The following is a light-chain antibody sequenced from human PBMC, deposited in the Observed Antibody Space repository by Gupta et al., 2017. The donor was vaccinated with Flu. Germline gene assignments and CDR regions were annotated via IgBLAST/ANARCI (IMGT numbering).Light chain of an antibody. CDR3: MQHVHIPRT. J-gene: IGKJ1*01. Sequence: DIVLTQTPLSSAVTLGQPASISCRASQSLVDSDGNTYLSWLHQRPGQPPRPLIYKISNRFSGVPDRFSGSGAGTDFTLNISRVEAEDVGVYYCMQHVHIPRTFGQGTKVEIK. CDR2: KIS. V-gene: IGKV2-24*01. CDR1: QSLVDSDGNTY.